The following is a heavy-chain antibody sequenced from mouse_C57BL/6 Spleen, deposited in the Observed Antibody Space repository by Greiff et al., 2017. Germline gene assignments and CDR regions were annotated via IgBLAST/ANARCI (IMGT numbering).Heavy chain of an antibody. CDR2: IDPETGGT. V-gene: IGHV1-15*01. CDR1: GYTFTDYE. CDR3: TRNHGDY. Sequence: SGAELVRPGASVTLSCKASGYTFTDYEMHWVKQTPVHGLEWIGAIDPETGGTAYNQKFKGKAILTADKSSSTAYMELRSLTSEDSAVYYCTRNHGDYWGQGTTLTVSS. J-gene: IGHJ2*01.